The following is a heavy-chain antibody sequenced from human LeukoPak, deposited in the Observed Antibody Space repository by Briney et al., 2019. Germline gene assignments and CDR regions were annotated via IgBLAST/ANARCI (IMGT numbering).Heavy chain of an antibody. CDR2: IRSKANNYAT. J-gene: IGHJ1*01. CDR3: TSVLYTATKWGFQH. CDR1: GFTFSGSA. V-gene: IGHV3-73*01. Sequence: GGSLRLSCAASGFTFSGSAMHWVRQASGKGLEWVGRIRSKANNYATEYAASVKGRFTISRDDSKNTAYLQMSSLRTDDTAIYYCTSVLYTATKWGFQHWGQGTLVTVSS. D-gene: IGHD7-27*01.